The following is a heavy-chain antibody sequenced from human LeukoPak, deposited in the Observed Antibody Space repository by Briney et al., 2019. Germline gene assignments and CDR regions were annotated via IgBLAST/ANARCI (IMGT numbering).Heavy chain of an antibody. CDR2: INHSGST. CDR3: ARFVRGSYYVRYYFDY. V-gene: IGHV4-34*01. CDR1: GGSFSGYY. D-gene: IGHD1-26*01. Sequence: SETLSLTCAVYGGSFSGYYWSWIRQPPGKGLEWIGEINHSGSTNYNPSLKSRVTISVDTSKNQFSLKLSSVTAAATAVYYCARFVRGSYYVRYYFDYWGQGTLVTVSS. J-gene: IGHJ4*02.